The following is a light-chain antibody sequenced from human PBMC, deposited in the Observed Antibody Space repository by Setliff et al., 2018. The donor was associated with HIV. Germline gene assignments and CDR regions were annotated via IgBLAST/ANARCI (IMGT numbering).Light chain of an antibody. V-gene: IGLV2-23*01. CDR1: RNDVGRYDL. J-gene: IGLJ1*01. CDR3: CSITDSNTYV. CDR2: QAS. Sequence: QSAMAQPDSVSGSPGQSITISCSGTRNDVGRYDLVSWYQQHPGKAPKLMIYQASRRPSWVSNRFSASKSGNTASLTISGLQAEDEADYYCCSITDSNTYVFGTGTKVTVL.